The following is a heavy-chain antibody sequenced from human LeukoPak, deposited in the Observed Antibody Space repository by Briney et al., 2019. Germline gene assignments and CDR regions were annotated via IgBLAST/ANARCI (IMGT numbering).Heavy chain of an antibody. Sequence: ASVKVSCKASGGTFSSYAISWVRQAPGQGLEWMEGIIPIFGTANYAQKFQRRVTITAYKSTSTASMELSSLRSEDTAVYYCAGILTGYSDYWGQETLVTVSS. V-gene: IGHV1-69*06. CDR2: IIPIFGTA. CDR3: AGILTGYSDY. J-gene: IGHJ4*02. CDR1: GGTFSSYA. D-gene: IGHD3-9*01.